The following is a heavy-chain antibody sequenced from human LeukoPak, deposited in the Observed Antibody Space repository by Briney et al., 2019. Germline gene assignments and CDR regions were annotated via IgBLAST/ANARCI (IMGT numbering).Heavy chain of an antibody. J-gene: IGHJ4*02. Sequence: SGGSLRLSCAASGFTVSSNYMSWVRQAPGKGLEWVSVIYSGGSTYYADSVKGRFTISRDNSKNTLYLQMNSLRAEDTAVYYCARDPGYSSSWDFDYWGQGTLVTVSS. V-gene: IGHV3-53*01. CDR1: GFTVSSNY. CDR2: IYSGGST. D-gene: IGHD6-13*01. CDR3: ARDPGYSSSWDFDY.